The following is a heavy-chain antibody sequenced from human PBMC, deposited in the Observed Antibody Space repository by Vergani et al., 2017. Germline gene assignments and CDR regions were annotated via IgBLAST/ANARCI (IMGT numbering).Heavy chain of an antibody. CDR1: GFTFSSYS. D-gene: IGHD1-20*01. CDR3: ARGTWGYNWNQRALDY. V-gene: IGHV3-21*01. Sequence: EVQLVESGGGLVKPGGSLRLSCAASGFTFSSYSMNWVRQAPGKGLEWVSSISSSSSYIHYADSMKGRFTVSRDSAKNSLYLQMDSLRAEDTAVYYCARGTWGYNWNQRALDYGGQGTLVTVSS. J-gene: IGHJ4*02. CDR2: ISSSSSYI.